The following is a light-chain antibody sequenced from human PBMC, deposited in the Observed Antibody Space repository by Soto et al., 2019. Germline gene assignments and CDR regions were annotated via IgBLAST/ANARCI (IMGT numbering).Light chain of an antibody. Sequence: DIVMTQSPDSLAVSLGERATIHCKSSQSVXYSSNNKNYLAWYQQKPGQPPKLLIYWASTRESGVPDRFSGSGSGTDFTLTISSLQAEDVAVYYCQQYYSTLFTFGGGTKVDIK. CDR1: QSVXYSSNNKNY. V-gene: IGKV4-1*01. CDR2: WAS. J-gene: IGKJ4*01. CDR3: QQYYSTLFT.